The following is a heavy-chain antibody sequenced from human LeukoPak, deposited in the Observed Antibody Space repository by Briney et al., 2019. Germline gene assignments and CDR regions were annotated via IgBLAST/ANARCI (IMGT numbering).Heavy chain of an antibody. CDR2: IYYSGNT. CDR1: GGSISSGDYY. V-gene: IGHV4-30-4*01. J-gene: IGHJ5*02. D-gene: IGHD4-23*01. CDR3: ARAPTTVVAWGKNWFDP. Sequence: PSQTLSLTCTVSGGSISSGDYYWSWIRQPPGKGLEWIGYIYYSGNTYYNPSLKSRSTMSVGTSKNQFSLNLSSVTAADTAVYYCARAPTTVVAWGKNWFDPWGQGTLVTVSS.